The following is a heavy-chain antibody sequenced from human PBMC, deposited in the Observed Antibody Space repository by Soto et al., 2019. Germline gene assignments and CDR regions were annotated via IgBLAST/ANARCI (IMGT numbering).Heavy chain of an antibody. Sequence: QVQRVQSGAEVKEPGASVKLSCKTSGYTFTSYYIHWVRQAPGQGLEWMAIINPSDGDTGYTQKFQGRVAVTRDMSTSTVYLDLSSLKSEDTAVYYCALNAFDFWGQGTMVTVSS. V-gene: IGHV1-46*01. CDR3: ALNAFDF. CDR1: GYTFTSYY. CDR2: INPSDGDT. J-gene: IGHJ3*01.